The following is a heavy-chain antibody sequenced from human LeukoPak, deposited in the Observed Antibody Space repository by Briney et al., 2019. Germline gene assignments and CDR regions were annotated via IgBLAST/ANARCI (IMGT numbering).Heavy chain of an antibody. CDR3: ARDVGTDYYDSSGYPDY. CDR2: INSDGSST. D-gene: IGHD3-22*01. J-gene: IGHJ4*02. CDR1: GFTFSSYW. V-gene: IGHV3-74*01. Sequence: QPGGSLRLSCAASGFTFSSYWMHWVRQAPGKGLVWVSRINSDGSSTSYADSVKGRFTISRDNAKNTLYLQMNSLRAEDTAVYYCARDVGTDYYDSSGYPDYWDQGTLVTVSS.